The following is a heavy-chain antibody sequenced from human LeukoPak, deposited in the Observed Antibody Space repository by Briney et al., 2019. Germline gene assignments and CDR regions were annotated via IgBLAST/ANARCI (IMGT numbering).Heavy chain of an antibody. Sequence: GGSLRLSCAASGFTFSSYSMNWVRQAPGKGLEWVSSISSSSSYIYYADSVKGRFTISRDNAKNPLYLQMNSLRAEDTAVYYCARRARGYCSGGSCYFDFWGQGTLVTVSS. CDR3: ARRARGYCSGGSCYFDF. V-gene: IGHV3-21*01. CDR2: ISSSSSYI. CDR1: GFTFSSYS. D-gene: IGHD2-15*01. J-gene: IGHJ4*02.